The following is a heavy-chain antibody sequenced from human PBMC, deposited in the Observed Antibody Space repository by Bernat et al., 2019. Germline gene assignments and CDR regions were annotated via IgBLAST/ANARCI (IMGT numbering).Heavy chain of an antibody. Sequence: EVQLVESGGGLVQPGGSLRLSCAASGFTFSSYAMSWVRQAPGKGLEWVSAISGSGGSTYYADSVKGRFTISRDNSKNTLYLQMNSLRAEDTAVYYCARRDYIWGSYRSDAFDIWGQGQMVTVSS. CDR1: GFTFSSYA. J-gene: IGHJ3*02. D-gene: IGHD3-16*02. V-gene: IGHV3-23*04. CDR2: ISGSGGST. CDR3: ARRDYIWGSYRSDAFDI.